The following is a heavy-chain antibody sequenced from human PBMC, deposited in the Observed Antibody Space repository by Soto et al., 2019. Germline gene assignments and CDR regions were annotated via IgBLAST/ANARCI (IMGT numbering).Heavy chain of an antibody. CDR3: ARVGPSREVPYHFEY. J-gene: IGHJ4*02. CDR2: ISAYNHYT. CDR1: GYTFSTYG. D-gene: IGHD1-26*01. Sequence: QVDLVQSGPEVRKPGASVNVSCKASGYTFSTYGFSWVRQAPGQGLEWMGGISAYNHYTNYAQKFQGRVTMTTDTSTNTAYMELRSLRSGDTARYFCARVGPSREVPYHFEYWGQGTLVTVSS. V-gene: IGHV1-18*01.